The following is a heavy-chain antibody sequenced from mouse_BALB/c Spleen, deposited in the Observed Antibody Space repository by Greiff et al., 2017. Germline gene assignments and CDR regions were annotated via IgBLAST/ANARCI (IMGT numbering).Heavy chain of an antibody. Sequence: QVQLKQSGAELARPGASVKLSCKASGYTFTDYYINWVKQRTGQGLEWIGEIYPGSGNTYYNEKFKGKATLTADKSSSTAYMQLSSLTSEDSAVYFCARGMDYWGQGTSVTVSS. CDR2: IYPGSGNT. V-gene: IGHV1-77*01. CDR1: GYTFTDYY. J-gene: IGHJ4*01. CDR3: ARGMDY.